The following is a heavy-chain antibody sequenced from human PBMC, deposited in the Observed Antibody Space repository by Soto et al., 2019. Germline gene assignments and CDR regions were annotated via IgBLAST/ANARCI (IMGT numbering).Heavy chain of an antibody. V-gene: IGHV3-74*01. D-gene: IGHD3-22*01. CDR3: ASIFSGSLFDY. Sequence: TGGSLRLSCAASGFTFSSYWMHWVRQAPGKGLVWVSGINSDGSSTSYADSVKGRFTISRDNSKNTLYLQMNSLRAEDTAVYYCASIFSGSLFDYWGQGTLVTVSS. J-gene: IGHJ4*02. CDR2: INSDGSST. CDR1: GFTFSSYW.